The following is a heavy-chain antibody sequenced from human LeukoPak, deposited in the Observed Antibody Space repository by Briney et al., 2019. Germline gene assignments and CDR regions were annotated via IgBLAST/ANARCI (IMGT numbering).Heavy chain of an antibody. CDR2: IVVGSGNT. J-gene: IGHJ3*02. CDR1: GSTFTSSA. Sequence: ASVKVSCKASGSTFTSSAVQWVRQARGQRLEWIGWIVVGSGNTNYAQKFQERVTITRDMSTSIAYMELSSLRSEDTAVYYCAADLVVPNAFDIWGQGTMVTVSS. CDR3: AADLVVPNAFDI. D-gene: IGHD2-2*01. V-gene: IGHV1-58*01.